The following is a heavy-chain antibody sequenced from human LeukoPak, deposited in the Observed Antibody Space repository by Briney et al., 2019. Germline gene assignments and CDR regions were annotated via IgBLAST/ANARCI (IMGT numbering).Heavy chain of an antibody. CDR2: IYYSGST. Sequence: SETLSLTCAVYGGSFSGYYWSWIRQPPGKGLEWIGYIYYSGSTNYNPSLKSRVTISVDTSKNQFSLKLSSVTAADTAVYYCARGITMVRGAYYYYMDVWGKGTTVTVSS. CDR3: ARGITMVRGAYYYYMDV. D-gene: IGHD3-10*01. V-gene: IGHV4-59*01. CDR1: GGSFSGYY. J-gene: IGHJ6*03.